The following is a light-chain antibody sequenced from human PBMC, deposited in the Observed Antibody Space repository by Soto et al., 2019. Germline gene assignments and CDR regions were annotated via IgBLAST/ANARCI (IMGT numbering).Light chain of an antibody. Sequence: DIVLSQSPGTLPLSPGVRATLSCRASQSVSSGYLAWYQQKPGQAPRLLIYGASIRAAGIPDRFSGSGSGADFTLTISRLEPEDFAVYYCQQYVSSPRTFGQGTKVDIK. CDR2: GAS. CDR1: QSVSSGY. V-gene: IGKV3-20*01. CDR3: QQYVSSPRT. J-gene: IGKJ1*01.